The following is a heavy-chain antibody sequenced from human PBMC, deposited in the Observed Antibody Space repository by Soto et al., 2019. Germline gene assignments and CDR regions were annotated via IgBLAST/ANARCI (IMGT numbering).Heavy chain of an antibody. CDR1: GFTFSSYS. D-gene: IGHD6-13*01. Sequence: GGSLRLSCAASGFTFSSYSMNWVRQAPGKGLEWVSSISSSSSYIYYADSVKGRFTISRDNAKNSLYLQMNSLRAEDTAVYYCARPYSSSWSPDAFDIWGQGIMVTVSS. V-gene: IGHV3-21*01. CDR2: ISSSSSYI. J-gene: IGHJ3*02. CDR3: ARPYSSSWSPDAFDI.